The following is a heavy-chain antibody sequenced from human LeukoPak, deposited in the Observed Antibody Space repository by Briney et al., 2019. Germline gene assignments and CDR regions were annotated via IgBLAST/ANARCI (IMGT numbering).Heavy chain of an antibody. D-gene: IGHD3-22*01. Sequence: GGSLRLSCAVSGITLSNYVMSWVRQAPGKGLEWVAGVSGSGGSTNYADSVKGRFSISRDNPKNTLYLQMNSLRAEDTAVYFCAKRGAVIRVILVGFHKEAYYFDSWGQGALVTVSS. CDR3: AKRGAVIRVILVGFHKEAYYFDS. J-gene: IGHJ4*02. CDR2: VSGSGGST. V-gene: IGHV3-23*01. CDR1: GITLSNYV.